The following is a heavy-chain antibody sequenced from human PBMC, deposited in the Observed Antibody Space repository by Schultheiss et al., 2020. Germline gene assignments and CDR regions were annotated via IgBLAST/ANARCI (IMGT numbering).Heavy chain of an antibody. J-gene: IGHJ4*02. V-gene: IGHV4-39*07. CDR2: IYHSGST. CDR3: ARNLVTPMGYYFDY. D-gene: IGHD2-21*02. CDR1: GGSITTYSYY. Sequence: SETLSLTCSVSGGSITTYSYYWGWIRQPPGKGLEWIGSIYHSGSTYYNPSLKSRVTISVDTSKNQFSLKLSSVTAADTAVYYCARNLVTPMGYYFDYWGQGTLVTVSS.